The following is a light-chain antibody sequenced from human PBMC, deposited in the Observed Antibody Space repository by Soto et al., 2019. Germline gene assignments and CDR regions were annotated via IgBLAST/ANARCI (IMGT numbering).Light chain of an antibody. CDR1: QTVRNNY. V-gene: IGKV3-20*01. CDR3: QQYYSSPYT. J-gene: IGKJ2*01. CDR2: DAS. Sequence: EFVLTQSPGTLSLSPGERATLSCRASQTVRNNYLAWYQQKPGQAPRLLIYDASSRATGIPDRFSGGGSGTDFTLTISSLQPEDFATYYCQQYYSSPYTFGQGTKLEV.